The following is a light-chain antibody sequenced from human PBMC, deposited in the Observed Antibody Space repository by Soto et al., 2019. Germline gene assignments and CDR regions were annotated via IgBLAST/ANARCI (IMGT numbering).Light chain of an antibody. J-gene: IGKJ4*01. CDR1: QSISGW. V-gene: IGKV1-5*03. CDR2: KAS. CDR3: QQYETFPLT. Sequence: DIQMPQSPATLSASVGDRVTIGCRASQSISGWLAWYQQKPGKAPKLLLYKASILESGVPSRFSGSGSATEFTLTISSLQPEDFASYDCQQYETFPLTVGGGTKV.